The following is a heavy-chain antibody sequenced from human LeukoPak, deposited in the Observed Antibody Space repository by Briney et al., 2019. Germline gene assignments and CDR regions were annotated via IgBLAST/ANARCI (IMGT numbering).Heavy chain of an antibody. CDR2: ISAYNGNT. J-gene: IGHJ6*02. CDR1: GYTFTSYG. D-gene: IGHD5-12*01. CDR3: ARDLATTHYYGMDV. V-gene: IGHV1-18*01. Sequence: ASVKLSCKASGYTFTSYGISWVRQAPGQGLEWMGWISAYNGNTNYAQKLQGRVTMTTDTSTSTAYMELRSLRSDDTAVYYCARDLATTHYYGMDVWGQGTTVTVSS.